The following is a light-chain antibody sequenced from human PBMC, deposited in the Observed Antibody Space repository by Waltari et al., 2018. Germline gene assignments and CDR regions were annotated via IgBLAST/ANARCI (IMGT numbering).Light chain of an antibody. CDR3: QQRKDWSLTT. CDR1: QNINNH. V-gene: IGKV3-11*01. Sequence: DIVLTQSPATLLLFPGERATLSCRASQNINNHLPWYQHKPGQAPRLLVHDASRRAVGIPASFSGSESGTDFSLTINSLEPEDFAVYYCQQRKDWSLTTFGEGTRLEI. J-gene: IGKJ5*01. CDR2: DAS.